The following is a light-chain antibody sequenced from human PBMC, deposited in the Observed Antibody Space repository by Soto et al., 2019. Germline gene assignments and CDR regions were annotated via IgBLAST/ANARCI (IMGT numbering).Light chain of an antibody. CDR1: SSDVGDYNY. J-gene: IGLJ3*02. CDR3: CSYAGSYTRV. Sequence: QSALTQPRSVSGSPGQSVTISCTGTSSDVGDYNYVSWYQQHPGKAPKLLIYAVNMRPSGVPDRVSGSKSGNTASLTISGLQAEDEADYSCCSYAGSYTRVFGGGTKLTVL. V-gene: IGLV2-11*01. CDR2: AVN.